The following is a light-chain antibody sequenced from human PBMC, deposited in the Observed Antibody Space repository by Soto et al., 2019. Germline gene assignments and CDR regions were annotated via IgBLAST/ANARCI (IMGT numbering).Light chain of an antibody. J-gene: IGKJ3*01. CDR1: QSISSW. Sequence: DIQMTQSPSTLSASVGDRVTITCRASQSISSWLAWYQQKPGKAPKLLIYKASSLASGVPSRFSGSGSGTEFTLTISSLQPDDFATYYCQQYNSYSGFTFGHGTKVDIK. CDR3: QQYNSYSGFT. CDR2: KAS. V-gene: IGKV1-5*03.